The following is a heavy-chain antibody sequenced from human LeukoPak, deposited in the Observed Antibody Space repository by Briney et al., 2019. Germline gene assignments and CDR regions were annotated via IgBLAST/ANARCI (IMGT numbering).Heavy chain of an antibody. V-gene: IGHV4-59*01. J-gene: IGHJ5*02. Sequence: SETLSLTCTVSGGSISSYYWSWIRQPPGKGLEWIGYIYYSGSTNYNPSLKSRVTISVDTSKNQFSLKLSSVTAADTAVYYCAAEAYSSSDNWFDPRGQRTLVTVSS. CDR2: IYYSGST. CDR3: AAEAYSSSDNWFDP. D-gene: IGHD6-13*01. CDR1: GGSISSYY.